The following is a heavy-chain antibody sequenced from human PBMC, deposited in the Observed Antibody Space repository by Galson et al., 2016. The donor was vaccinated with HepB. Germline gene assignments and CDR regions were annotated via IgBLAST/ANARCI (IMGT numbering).Heavy chain of an antibody. CDR3: ARDAPRKVMDV. Sequence: TLSLTCNVSGGSISSGNYYWTWIRQHPGQGLEWIGHFFNSGISYYNPSLKTRADISVDPSKNQFFLKLSSLTVADTAVYYCARDAPRKVMDVWGQGTTVIVSS. V-gene: IGHV4-31*03. D-gene: IGHD1-14*01. CDR1: GGSISSGNYY. J-gene: IGHJ6*02. CDR2: FFNSGIS.